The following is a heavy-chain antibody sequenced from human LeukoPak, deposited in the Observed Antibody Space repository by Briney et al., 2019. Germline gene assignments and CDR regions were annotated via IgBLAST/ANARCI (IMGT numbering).Heavy chain of an antibody. CDR3: ARSLGLSYFDP. J-gene: IGHJ5*02. D-gene: IGHD1-26*01. CDR1: GGSVSSGSYY. CDR2: IYYSGST. V-gene: IGHV4-61*01. Sequence: PSETLSLTCTVSGGSVSSGSYYWSWIRQPPGKGLEWIGYIYYSGSTNYDPSLRSRVTMSVDTSKNQFSLRVSSVTAADTAVYYCARSLGLSYFDPWGQGTLVTVSS.